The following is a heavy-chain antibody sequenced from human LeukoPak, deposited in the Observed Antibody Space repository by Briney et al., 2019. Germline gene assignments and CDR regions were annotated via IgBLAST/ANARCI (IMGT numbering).Heavy chain of an antibody. CDR3: ARDLYY. J-gene: IGHJ4*02. V-gene: IGHV3-11*01. Sequence: GGSLRLSCAASGFTFSDNYMSWIRQAPGKGLEWISYISSSASTIYYADSVKGRFTISRDNAKNSLYLQMNSLRAEDTAVYYCARDLYYWGQGTLVSVSS. CDR1: GFTFSDNY. CDR2: ISSSASTI.